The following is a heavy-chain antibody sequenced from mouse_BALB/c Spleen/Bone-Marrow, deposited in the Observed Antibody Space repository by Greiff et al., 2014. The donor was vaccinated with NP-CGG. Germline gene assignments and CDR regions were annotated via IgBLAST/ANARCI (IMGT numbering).Heavy chain of an antibody. Sequence: VNLMESGAELMKPGASVKISCKATGYTFSNYWIDWVKQRPGHGLEWIGEILPGSGTANYNEKFKGKATFTADTSSNTAYMQLSSLPSEDSTLFYCSRASVVPYYIDYWGQGTSLTVSS. D-gene: IGHD1-1*01. CDR3: SRASVVPYYIDY. V-gene: IGHV1-9*01. CDR2: ILPGSGTA. CDR1: GYTFSNYW. J-gene: IGHJ2*02.